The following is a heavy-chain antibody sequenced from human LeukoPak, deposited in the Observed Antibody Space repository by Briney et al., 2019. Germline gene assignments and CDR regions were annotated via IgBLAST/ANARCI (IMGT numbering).Heavy chain of an antibody. V-gene: IGHV3-23*01. CDR2: ISGSGGTT. CDR1: GFTFKTFS. CDR3: AKDSKPSYSSSWNYFDS. J-gene: IGHJ4*02. D-gene: IGHD6-13*01. Sequence: PGGSLRLSCAASGFTFKTFSLSWVRQAPGKGLEWLSGISGSGGTTYYGDSAKGRFTISRDNSKNTLFLQMNSLRTEDTALYYCAKDSKPSYSSSWNYFDSWGQGTLVTVSS.